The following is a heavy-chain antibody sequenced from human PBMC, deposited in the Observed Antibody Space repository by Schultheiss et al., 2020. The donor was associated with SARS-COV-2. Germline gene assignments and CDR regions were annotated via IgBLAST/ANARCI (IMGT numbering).Heavy chain of an antibody. J-gene: IGHJ4*02. CDR2: IRSKGHDYAT. D-gene: IGHD6-6*01. CDR3: AKEHSSSSLWYFDS. CDR1: GFTFSGAA. V-gene: IGHV3-73*01. Sequence: GGSLRLSCEASGFTFSGAAIHWVRQASGKGLEWVGRIRSKGHDYATSYAASVKGRFTFSRDDSKSTAYLQMISPKIEDTAVYYCAKEHSSSSLWYFDSWGQGTLVTVSS.